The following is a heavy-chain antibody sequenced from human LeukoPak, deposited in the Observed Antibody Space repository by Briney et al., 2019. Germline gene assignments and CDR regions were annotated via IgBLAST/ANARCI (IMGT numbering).Heavy chain of an antibody. J-gene: IGHJ4*02. CDR3: ARGYATAFDS. CDR1: GFTFSSFY. V-gene: IGHV3-7*01. Sequence: GGSLRLSCAASGFTFSSFYMNWVRQAPGKGLEWVANINQDGSEKYYVDSVVGRFTISRDNAKNSLYLHMDSLRAEDTAVFCCARGYATAFDSWGQGALVTVSS. CDR2: INQDGSEK. D-gene: IGHD2-2*01.